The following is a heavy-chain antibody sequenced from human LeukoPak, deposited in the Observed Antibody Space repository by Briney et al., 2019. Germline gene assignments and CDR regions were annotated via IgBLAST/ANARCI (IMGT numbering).Heavy chain of an antibody. CDR1: GYTFTSYG. D-gene: IGHD3-10*01. Sequence: ASVKVSCKASGYTFTSYGISWVRQAPGQGLEWMGWISAYNGNTNYAQKFQGRVTITTDESTSTAYMELSSLRSEDTAVYYCARDRLLWFGELSYFDYWGQGTLVTVSS. CDR2: ISAYNGNT. CDR3: ARDRLLWFGELSYFDY. J-gene: IGHJ4*02. V-gene: IGHV1-18*01.